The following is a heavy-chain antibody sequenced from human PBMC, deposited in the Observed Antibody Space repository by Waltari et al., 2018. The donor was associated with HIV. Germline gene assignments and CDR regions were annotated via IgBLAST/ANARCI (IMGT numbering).Heavy chain of an antibody. CDR2: ISYDGSNK. J-gene: IGHJ6*02. CDR3: ARDGGGLGGYNSRYGMDV. V-gene: IGHV3-30-3*01. Sequence: QVQLVESGGGVVQPGRSLRLSCAASEFTFSSYAMHWVRQAPGKGVEWVAIISYDGSNKYYSDAVKGRFTISRDNSKNTLYLQMNSLRPEDTAVYYCARDGGGLGGYNSRYGMDVWGQGTTVTVSS. CDR1: EFTFSSYA. D-gene: IGHD5-12*01.